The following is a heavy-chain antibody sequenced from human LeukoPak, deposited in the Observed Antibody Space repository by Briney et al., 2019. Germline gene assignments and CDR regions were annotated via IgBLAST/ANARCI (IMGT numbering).Heavy chain of an antibody. CDR2: ISGSGGST. D-gene: IGHD2-8*01. CDR3: ARSSGMVSFY. V-gene: IGHV3-23*01. Sequence: EGSLRLSCAASGFTFSSYAMSWVRQAPGKGLEWVSAISGSGGSTYYADSVKGRFTISRDNAKNSLYLQMNSLRAEDTAVYYCARSSGMVSFYWGQGTLVTVSS. J-gene: IGHJ4*02. CDR1: GFTFSSYA.